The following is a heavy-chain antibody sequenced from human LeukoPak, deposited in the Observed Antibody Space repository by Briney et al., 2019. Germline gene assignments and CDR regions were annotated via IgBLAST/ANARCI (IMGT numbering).Heavy chain of an antibody. D-gene: IGHD3-22*01. V-gene: IGHV3-30*18. Sequence: GGSLRLSCAASGFTFSSYGMHWVRQAPGKGLEWVAVISYDGSNKYYADSVKGRFTISRDNSKDTLYLQMNSLRAEDTAVYYCAKGTPITMIVVVVDWGQGTLVTVSS. CDR1: GFTFSSYG. CDR2: ISYDGSNK. CDR3: AKGTPITMIVVVVD. J-gene: IGHJ4*02.